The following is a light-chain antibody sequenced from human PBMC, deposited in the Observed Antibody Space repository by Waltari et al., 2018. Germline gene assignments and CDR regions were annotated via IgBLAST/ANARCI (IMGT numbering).Light chain of an antibody. CDR1: IVTKKY. J-gene: IGLJ3*02. CDR3: FSAADDFWV. Sequence: FDLTQPSSVSVSPGQTARITCSGDIVTKKYTRWFQQKPGRAPLLLIYQDTERPLGIPERFSGSISGTTITLTISGAQFDDEADYHCFSAADDFWVFGGGSKLTV. V-gene: IGLV3-27*01. CDR2: QDT.